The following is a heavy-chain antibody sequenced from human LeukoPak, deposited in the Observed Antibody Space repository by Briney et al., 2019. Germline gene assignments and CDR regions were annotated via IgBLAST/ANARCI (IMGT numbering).Heavy chain of an antibody. V-gene: IGHV1-2*02. D-gene: IGHD6-19*01. CDR3: ARVRTPGIAVAGTGGWFDP. CDR2: MNPNSGGT. Sequence: ASVRVSCKASGYTFTGYYLHWVRQAPGQGLEWMGWMNPNSGGTNYAQKFQGRVTMTRDTSISTAYMELSTVRFDDTAVYYCARVRTPGIAVAGTGGWFDPWGQGTLVTVSS. CDR1: GYTFTGYY. J-gene: IGHJ5*02.